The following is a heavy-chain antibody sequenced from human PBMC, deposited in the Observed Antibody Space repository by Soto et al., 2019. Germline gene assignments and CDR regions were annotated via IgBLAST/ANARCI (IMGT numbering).Heavy chain of an antibody. CDR1: GYTFTSYA. CDR2: INAGNGNT. CDR3: ARDVVDIVLVPAALGWFDP. D-gene: IGHD2-2*03. V-gene: IGHV1-3*05. J-gene: IGHJ5*02. Sequence: QVQLVQSGAEEKKPGASVKVSCKASGYTFTSYAMHWVRQAPGQRLEWMGWINAGNGNTKYSQKFQGRVPITRDTSASTAYMELSSLRSEDTAVYYCARDVVDIVLVPAALGWFDPWGQGTLVTVSS.